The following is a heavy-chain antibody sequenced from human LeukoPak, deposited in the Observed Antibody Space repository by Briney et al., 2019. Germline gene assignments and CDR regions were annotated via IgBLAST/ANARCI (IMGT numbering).Heavy chain of an antibody. V-gene: IGHV4-34*01. CDR3: ARVGCGNDCSSVDY. CDR1: GGSFSGYY. CDR2: INHSGST. Sequence: PSETLSLTCAVYGGSFSGYYWSWIRQPPGKGLEWIGEINHSGSTNYNPSLKSRVTISVDTSKNQFSLKLSSVTAADTAVYYCARVGCGNDCSSVDYWGQGTLVTVSS. J-gene: IGHJ4*02. D-gene: IGHD2-21*02.